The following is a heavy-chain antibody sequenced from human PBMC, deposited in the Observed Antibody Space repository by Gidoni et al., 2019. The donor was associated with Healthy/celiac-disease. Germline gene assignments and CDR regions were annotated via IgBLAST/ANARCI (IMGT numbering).Heavy chain of an antibody. V-gene: IGHV3-30-3*01. D-gene: IGHD1-1*01. CDR3: AREEPGGY. CDR2: ISYDGSNK. J-gene: IGHJ4*02. CDR1: GFTFSSYA. Sequence: QVQQVASGGGVVQPGGSLRLSWSASGFTFSSYAMPWVRQAPGKGLEWGAVISYDGSNKYYADSVKGRFTISRDNSKNTLYLQMNSLRAEDTAVYYCAREEPGGYWGQGTLVTVSS.